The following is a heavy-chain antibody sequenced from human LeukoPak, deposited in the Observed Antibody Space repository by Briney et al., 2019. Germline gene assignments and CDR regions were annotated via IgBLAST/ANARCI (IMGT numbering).Heavy chain of an antibody. CDR3: ARIPTYYDFWSGYYTPYYFDY. Sequence: PSETLSLTCTLSGGSISSGGYYWSWIRKHPGKSLEWIGYIYYSGSTYYNPSLKSRVTISVDTSKNQCSLKLSSVTAADTAVYYCARIPTYYDFWSGYYTPYYFDYWGQGTLVTVSS. J-gene: IGHJ4*02. CDR1: GGSISSGGYY. CDR2: IYYSGST. D-gene: IGHD3-3*01. V-gene: IGHV4-31*03.